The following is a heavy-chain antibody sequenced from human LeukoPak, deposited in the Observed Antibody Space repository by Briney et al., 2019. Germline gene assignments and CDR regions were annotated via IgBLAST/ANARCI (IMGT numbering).Heavy chain of an antibody. CDR3: AILGFYGDYEYLDY. V-gene: IGHV3-23*01. J-gene: IGHJ4*02. CDR2: ISGSGGST. Sequence: GGTLRLSCAASGFTFSSYGMSWVRQAPGKGLEWVSAISGSGGSTYYADSVKGRFTISRDNSKNTLYLQMNSLRAEDTAVYYCAILGFYGDYEYLDYWGQGTLVTVSS. D-gene: IGHD4-17*01. CDR1: GFTFSSYG.